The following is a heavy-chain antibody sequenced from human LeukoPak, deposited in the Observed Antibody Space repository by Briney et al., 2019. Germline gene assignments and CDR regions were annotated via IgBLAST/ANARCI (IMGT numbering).Heavy chain of an antibody. D-gene: IGHD3-10*01. CDR3: ARRRRFGELFDY. CDR1: GGSISSSSYY. J-gene: IGHJ4*02. V-gene: IGHV4-39*01. Sequence: SETLSLTCTVSGGSISSSSYYWGWIRQPPGKGLEWIGSIYYSGSTYYNPSLKSRVTISVDTSKNQFSLRLNSVTAADTAVYYCARRRRFGELFDYWGQGTLVTVSS. CDR2: IYYSGST.